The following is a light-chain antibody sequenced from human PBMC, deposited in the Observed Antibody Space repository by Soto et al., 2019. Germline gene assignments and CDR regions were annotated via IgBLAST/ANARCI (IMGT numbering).Light chain of an antibody. J-gene: IGLJ1*01. CDR1: SSDIGHYDY. CDR2: HVT. Sequence: QSALAQPASVSGSPGQSITISCTGTSSDIGHYDYVSWYQQHPGKAPKLMIYHVTYRPSGVSNRYSGSKSGNSASLTISGLQADDEADYYCCSLTTSHTYVFGSGTRSPS. V-gene: IGLV2-14*03. CDR3: CSLTTSHTYV.